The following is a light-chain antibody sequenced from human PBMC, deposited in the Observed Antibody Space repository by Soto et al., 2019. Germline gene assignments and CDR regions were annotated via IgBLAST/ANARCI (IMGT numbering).Light chain of an antibody. CDR2: GNT. CDR1: SSNIGAGYE. CDR3: QSYDSSLSASYV. Sequence: QAVVTQLPSVSGAPGQRVTISCTGSSSNIGAGYEVHWYQHLPGKAPKLLIYGNTNRPSGVPDRFSGSKSGTSASLAITGLQAEDEADYYCQSYDSSLSASYVFGGGTKLTVL. J-gene: IGLJ1*01. V-gene: IGLV1-40*01.